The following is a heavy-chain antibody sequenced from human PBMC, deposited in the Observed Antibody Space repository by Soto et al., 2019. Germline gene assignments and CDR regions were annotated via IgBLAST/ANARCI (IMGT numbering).Heavy chain of an antibody. D-gene: IGHD3-10*01. CDR3: AKGGFGHSYGMDV. V-gene: IGHV3-23*01. Sequence: MQLLESGGGLVQPGGSLRLSCAASGFTFSSYAMSWVRQAPGKGLEWVSAISGSGTSTYYADSVKGRFTISRDNSKNTLYLQMNSLRADDTAVYYCAKGGFGHSYGMDVWGQGTTVPSP. CDR1: GFTFSSYA. CDR2: ISGSGTST. J-gene: IGHJ6*02.